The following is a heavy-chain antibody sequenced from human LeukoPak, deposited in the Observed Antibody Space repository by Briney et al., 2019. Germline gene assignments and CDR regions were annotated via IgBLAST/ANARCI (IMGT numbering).Heavy chain of an antibody. V-gene: IGHV3-23*01. D-gene: IGHD5-24*01. Sequence: PGGSLRLSCAGTGFTFNTYGMSWVRQGPGKGLEWVSAISGSGGSTYNADSVKGRFTISRDNSKNTMYLQMNSLRAEDTAVYYCAKGRDVYNYWYFDLWGRGTLVTVSS. CDR1: GFTFNTYG. CDR3: AKGRDVYNYWYFDL. CDR2: ISGSGGST. J-gene: IGHJ2*01.